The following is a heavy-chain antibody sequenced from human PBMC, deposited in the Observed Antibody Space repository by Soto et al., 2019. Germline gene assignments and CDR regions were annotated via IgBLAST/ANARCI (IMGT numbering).Heavy chain of an antibody. V-gene: IGHV3-15*07. D-gene: IGHD4-17*01. Sequence: EVQLVESGGGLVKPGGSLRLSCAASGFTFSNAWMNWVRQAPGKGLEWVGRIKSKPDGGTTDYAAPVKGRFTISRDDSKNTLYLQMNSLKTEDTAVYYCTTGSDYGDFDYWGQGTLVTVSS. CDR3: TTGSDYGDFDY. J-gene: IGHJ4*02. CDR1: GFTFSNAW. CDR2: IKSKPDGGTT.